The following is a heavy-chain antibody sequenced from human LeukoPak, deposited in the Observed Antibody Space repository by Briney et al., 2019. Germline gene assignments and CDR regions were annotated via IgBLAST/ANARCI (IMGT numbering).Heavy chain of an antibody. J-gene: IGHJ4*02. CDR3: ARGLYGSGKYYFDY. CDR1: GFTFSHYS. D-gene: IGHD3-10*01. CDR2: ISSSSSTI. V-gene: IGHV3-48*01. Sequence: PGGSQRLSCAASGFTFSHYSINWVRQAPGKGLEGVTYISSSSSTIYYADSVKGRFTISRDNAKNSLYLQMNSLRAEDTAVYYCARGLYGSGKYYFDYWGQGTLVTVSS.